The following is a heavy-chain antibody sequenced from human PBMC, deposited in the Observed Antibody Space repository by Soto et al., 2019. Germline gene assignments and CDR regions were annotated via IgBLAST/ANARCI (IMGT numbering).Heavy chain of an antibody. V-gene: IGHV4-59*01. CDR3: ARVPPFTYYYGSSGYYSDWYFDL. D-gene: IGHD3-22*01. CDR1: GGSISSYY. CDR2: IYYSGST. Sequence: LTCTVSGGSISSYYWSWIRQPPGKGLEWIGYIYYSGSTNYSPSLKSRVTISVDTSKNQFSLKLSSVTAADTAVYYCARVPPFTYYYGSSGYYSDWYFDLWGRGTLVTVSS. J-gene: IGHJ2*01.